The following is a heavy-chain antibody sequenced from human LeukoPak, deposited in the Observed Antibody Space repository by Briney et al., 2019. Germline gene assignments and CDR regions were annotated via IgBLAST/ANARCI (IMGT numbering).Heavy chain of an antibody. CDR3: AREMEVEMATTYYYYYGMDV. D-gene: IGHD5-24*01. V-gene: IGHV1-69*04. Sequence: SVKVSCKASGGTFSSYAISWVRQAPGQGLEWMGRIIPILGIANYAQKFQGRVTITADKSTSTAYMELSSLRSEDTAVYYCAREMEVEMATTYYYYYGMDVWGQGTTVTVSS. CDR1: GGTFSSYA. CDR2: IIPILGIA. J-gene: IGHJ6*02.